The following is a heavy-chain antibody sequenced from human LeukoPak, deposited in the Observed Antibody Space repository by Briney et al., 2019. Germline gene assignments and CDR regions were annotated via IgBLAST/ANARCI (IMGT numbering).Heavy chain of an antibody. CDR3: ARDPRYCSSTSCYTGDY. Sequence: GGSLRLSCAASGFTFSSYAMHWVRQAPGKGLEWVAVISYDGSNKYYADSVKGRLTISRDNAKNSLYLQMNSLRAEDTAVYYCARDPRYCSSTSCYTGDYWGQGTLVTVSS. D-gene: IGHD2-2*02. CDR2: ISYDGSNK. CDR1: GFTFSSYA. J-gene: IGHJ4*02. V-gene: IGHV3-30-3*01.